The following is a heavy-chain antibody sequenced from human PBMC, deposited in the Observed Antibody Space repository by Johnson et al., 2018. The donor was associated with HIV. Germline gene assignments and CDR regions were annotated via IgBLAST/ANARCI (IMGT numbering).Heavy chain of an antibody. V-gene: IGHV3-11*04. Sequence: QVQLVESGGGLVQPGRSLKLSCAASGFTFSDYYMSWIRQAPGKGLEWVSYISSSGSTIYYPDSVKGRFTISRDSAKNSLYLKMNSLRAEDTAVYYCARGPSWRWLQTDAFDIWGQGTMVTVSS. D-gene: IGHD5-24*01. CDR2: ISSSGSTI. CDR3: ARGPSWRWLQTDAFDI. CDR1: GFTFSDYY. J-gene: IGHJ3*02.